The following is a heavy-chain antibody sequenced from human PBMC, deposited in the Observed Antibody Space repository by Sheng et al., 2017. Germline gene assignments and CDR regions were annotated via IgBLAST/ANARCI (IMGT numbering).Heavy chain of an antibody. CDR2: VTRDGGRT. CDR3: ARGPNFDS. J-gene: IGHJ4*02. Sequence: EVQLVESGGGLVQPGGSLRLSCAASGFTFGDYAMHWVRQAPGKGLEWVSLVTRDGGRTYYADSVKGRFTISRDTFENTVYFQMNSLRVEDTALYYCARGPNFDSWGQGTLVTVSS. V-gene: IGHV3-43*02. CDR1: GFTFGDYA.